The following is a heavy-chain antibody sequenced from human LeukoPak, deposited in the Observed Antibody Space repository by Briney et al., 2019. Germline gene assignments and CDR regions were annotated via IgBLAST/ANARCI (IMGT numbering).Heavy chain of an antibody. CDR1: GGSFSGYY. J-gene: IGHJ4*02. V-gene: IGHV4-34*01. Sequence: PSETLSLTCAVYGGSFSGYYWSWIRQPPGKGLEWIGEINHSGSTNYNPSLKSRVTISVDTSKNQFSLKLSSVTAADTAVYYCARGGPSVYGGREPLVPVPS. CDR3: ARGGPSVY. CDR2: INHSGST.